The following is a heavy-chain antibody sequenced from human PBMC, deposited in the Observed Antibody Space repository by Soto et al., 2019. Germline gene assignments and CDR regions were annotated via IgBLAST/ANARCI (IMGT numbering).Heavy chain of an antibody. V-gene: IGHV1-2*04. CDR3: ATVFLTGYSSWATDY. CDR2: INPNSGGT. Sequence: ASVKVSCKASGYTFTGYYMHWVRQAPGQGLEWMGWINPNSGGTNYAQKFQGWVTMTRDTSISTAYMELSRLRSDDTAVYYCATVFLTGYSSWATDYWGQGTLVTVSS. CDR1: GYTFTGYY. D-gene: IGHD6-19*01. J-gene: IGHJ4*02.